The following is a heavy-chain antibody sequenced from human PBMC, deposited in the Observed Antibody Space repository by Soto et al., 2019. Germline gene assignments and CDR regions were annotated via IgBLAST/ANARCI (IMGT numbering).Heavy chain of an antibody. V-gene: IGHV4-31*03. CDR3: ARIIDLRFDP. Sequence: SETLSLTCTVSGGSISSGGYYWSWIRQHPGKGLEWIGYIYYSGSTYYNPSLKSRVTISVDTSKNQFSLKLSSVTAADTAVYYCARIIDLRFDPWGQGTLVTVSS. J-gene: IGHJ5*02. CDR1: GGSISSGGYY. D-gene: IGHD2-15*01. CDR2: IYYSGST.